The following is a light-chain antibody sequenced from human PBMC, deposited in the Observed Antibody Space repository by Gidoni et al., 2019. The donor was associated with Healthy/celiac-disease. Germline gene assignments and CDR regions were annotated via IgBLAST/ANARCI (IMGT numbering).Light chain of an antibody. CDR1: SSDVGSYNL. J-gene: IGLJ2*01. CDR2: EGS. Sequence: QSALTQPASVSGSPGQSITISCTGPSSDVGSYNLVSWYQQPPGKAPKHMIYEGSKRPSGVSNRFSGSKSGNTASLTISGLQAEDEADYYCCSYAGSSTFEVFGGGTKLTVL. V-gene: IGLV2-23*03. CDR3: CSYAGSSTFEV.